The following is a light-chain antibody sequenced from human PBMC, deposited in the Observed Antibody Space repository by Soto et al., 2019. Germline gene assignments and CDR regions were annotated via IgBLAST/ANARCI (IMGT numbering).Light chain of an antibody. Sequence: DIKMTQSPSTLSASVGDRVTITCRASQSISDWLAWHQQKPGKAPKLLIYKASTLKSGVPSRFSGSGSGTEFTLTISSLQPDDFATYYCQHYNSYSEAFGQGTKVDIK. CDR3: QHYNSYSEA. CDR2: KAS. J-gene: IGKJ1*01. CDR1: QSISDW. V-gene: IGKV1-5*03.